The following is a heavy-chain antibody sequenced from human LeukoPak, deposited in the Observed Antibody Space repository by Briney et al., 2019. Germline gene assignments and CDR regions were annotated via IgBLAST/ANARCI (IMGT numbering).Heavy chain of an antibody. CDR3: ARSVSLTIIVGNSNAFDL. CDR2: IYHSGST. D-gene: IGHD3-22*01. Sequence: SETLSLTCSVSGYSISSDYYWGWIRQPPGKGLEWIGSIYHSGSTHYNASLKSRVTISVDTSKNQFSLKLSSVTAADTAVYCCARSVSLTIIVGNSNAFDLWGQGTMVTVSS. J-gene: IGHJ3*01. CDR1: GYSISSDYY. V-gene: IGHV4-38-2*01.